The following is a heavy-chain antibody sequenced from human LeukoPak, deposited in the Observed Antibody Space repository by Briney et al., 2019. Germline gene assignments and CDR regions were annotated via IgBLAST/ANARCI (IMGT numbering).Heavy chain of an antibody. CDR3: AKSHSIAVAGYFDY. J-gene: IGHJ4*02. D-gene: IGHD6-19*01. Sequence: GGSLRLSCAASGFTFSSYAMSWVRQAPGKGLEWVSAISGSGGSTYYADSVKGRFTISRDNSRNTLYLQMNSLRAEDTAVYHCAKSHSIAVAGYFDYWGQGTLVTVSS. CDR1: GFTFSSYA. V-gene: IGHV3-23*01. CDR2: ISGSGGST.